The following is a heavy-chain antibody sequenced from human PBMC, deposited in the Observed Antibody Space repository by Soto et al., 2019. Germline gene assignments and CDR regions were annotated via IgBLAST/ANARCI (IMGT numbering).Heavy chain of an antibody. D-gene: IGHD6-13*01. CDR1: GGSFSGYY. V-gene: IGHV4-34*01. J-gene: IGHJ6*03. Sequence: SETLSLTCAVYGGSFSGYYWSWIRQPPGKGLEWIGEINHSGSTNYNPSLKSRVTISVDTSKNQFSLKLSSVTAADTAVYYCARGRIEYSSSSPPHMDVWGKGTTVTSP. CDR3: ARGRIEYSSSSPPHMDV. CDR2: INHSGST.